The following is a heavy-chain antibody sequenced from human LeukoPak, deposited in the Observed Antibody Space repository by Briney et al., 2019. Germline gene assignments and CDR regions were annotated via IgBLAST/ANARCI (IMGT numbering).Heavy chain of an antibody. CDR3: ARAGGCSSTSCYTFDY. V-gene: IGHV4-38-2*02. Sequence: SETLSLTCTASGYSISSGYYWGWIRQPPGKGLEWIGSIYHSGSTYYNPSLKSRVTISVDTSKNQFSLKLSSVTAADTAVYYYARAGGCSSTSCYTFDYWGQGTLVTVSS. CDR1: GYSISSGYY. CDR2: IYHSGST. J-gene: IGHJ4*02. D-gene: IGHD2-2*02.